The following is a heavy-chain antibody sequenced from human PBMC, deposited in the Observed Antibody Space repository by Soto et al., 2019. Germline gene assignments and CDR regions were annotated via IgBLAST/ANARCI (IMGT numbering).Heavy chain of an antibody. J-gene: IGHJ6*02. Sequence: QVQLVQSGAEVKEPGDSVRVSCEASGYTFTAYHIHWVRQAPGQGLEWMGWINPKFGDTTYAQYFKGRVSMTRDMSISTVYMELSRLTSDDTAIYYCARNMDYYYGRGSGNGHGVWGQGTTVTVFS. D-gene: IGHD3-10*02. CDR2: INPKFGDT. CDR3: ARNMDYYYGRGSGNGHGV. V-gene: IGHV1-2*02. CDR1: GYTFTAYH.